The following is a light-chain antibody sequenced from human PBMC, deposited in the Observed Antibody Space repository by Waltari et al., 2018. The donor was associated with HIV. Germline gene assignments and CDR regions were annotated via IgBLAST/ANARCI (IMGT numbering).Light chain of an antibody. J-gene: IGKJ1*01. Sequence: TVMTQSPVTLSVSPGDRVTLSCRASQSVSYNLAWYQQKRVLAPRLLRFGASTRATDIPVRFSGSGSGTEFNLTISSLQSEDCAVYYCQQYNSWPRAFGQGTKLEVK. CDR1: QSVSYN. CDR3: QQYNSWPRA. CDR2: GAS. V-gene: IGKV3-15*01.